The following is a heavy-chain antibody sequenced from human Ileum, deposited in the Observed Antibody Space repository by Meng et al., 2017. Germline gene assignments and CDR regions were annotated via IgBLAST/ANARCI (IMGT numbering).Heavy chain of an antibody. CDR3: AREDYYGSGSYYLWYDP. CDR2: INPNSGGT. V-gene: IGHV1-2*06. D-gene: IGHD3-10*01. CDR1: GYTFTGYY. Sequence: ASVKVSCKASGYTFTGYYMHWVRQAPGQGLEWMGRINPNSGGTNYAQKFQGRVTMTRDTSISTAYMELSRLRSDDTAVYYCAREDYYGSGSYYLWYDPWGQGTLVTGAS. J-gene: IGHJ5*02.